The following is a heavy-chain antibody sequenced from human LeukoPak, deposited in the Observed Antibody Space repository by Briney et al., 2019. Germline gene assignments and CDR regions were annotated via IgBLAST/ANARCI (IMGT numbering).Heavy chain of an antibody. D-gene: IGHD2-2*01. Sequence: PGGSLRLSCAASGFTFSSYSMNWVRQAPGKGLEWVSSISSSSSYIYYADSVKGRFTISRDNDKNSLYLQMNSLRAEDTAVYYCAREEVVPGAMLSFDYWGEGTLVTVSS. V-gene: IGHV3-21*01. CDR2: ISSSSSYI. CDR3: AREEVVPGAMLSFDY. CDR1: GFTFSSYS. J-gene: IGHJ4*02.